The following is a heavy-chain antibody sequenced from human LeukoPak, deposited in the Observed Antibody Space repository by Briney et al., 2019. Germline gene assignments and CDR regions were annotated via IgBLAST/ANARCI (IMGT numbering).Heavy chain of an antibody. CDR3: ARVNERVDYYGMDV. CDR2: IYYSGST. J-gene: IGHJ6*02. Sequence: PSETLSLTCTVSGGSITSGGYYWSWIRHHPGKGLEWIGYIYYSGSTYYNPSLKSRVTISVDTSKNQFSLKLSSVTAADTAVYYCARVNERVDYYGMDVWGQGTTVTVSS. CDR1: GGSITSGGYY. V-gene: IGHV4-31*03. D-gene: IGHD1-1*01.